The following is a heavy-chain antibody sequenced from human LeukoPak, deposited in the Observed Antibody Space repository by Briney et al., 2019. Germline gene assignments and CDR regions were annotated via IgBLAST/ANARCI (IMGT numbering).Heavy chain of an antibody. V-gene: IGHV4-30-4*08. D-gene: IGHD1-1*01. CDR1: GGSISSGDYY. CDR3: ARVNWNDAFDI. Sequence: SETLSLTCTVSGGSISSGDYYWSWIRQPPGKGLEWIGYIYYSGSIYYNPSLKCRVTISVDTSKHKFSLKLSSVTAADTAVYYCARVNWNDAFDIWGQGTMVTVSS. J-gene: IGHJ3*02. CDR2: IYYSGSI.